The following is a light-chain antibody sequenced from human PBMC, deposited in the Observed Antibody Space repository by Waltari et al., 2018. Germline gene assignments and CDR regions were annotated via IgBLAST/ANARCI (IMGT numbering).Light chain of an antibody. CDR1: SSDVGGYNY. CDR3: CSYAGSITFWV. Sequence: QSALTQPRSVSGSPGQSVTISCTGTSSDVGGYNYVSWYQHHPGKAPILIIYDVTKRPSGVPDRFSASKSDNTASLTISGLQAEDEADYYCCSYAGSITFWVFGGGTKLTVL. CDR2: DVT. J-gene: IGLJ3*02. V-gene: IGLV2-11*01.